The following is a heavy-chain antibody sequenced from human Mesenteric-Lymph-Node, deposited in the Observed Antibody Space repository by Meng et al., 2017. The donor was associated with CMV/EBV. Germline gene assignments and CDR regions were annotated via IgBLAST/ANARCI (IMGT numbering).Heavy chain of an antibody. CDR3: GRGQQTFDP. CDR2: ISPNTGDT. Sequence: QVQLVQSGAEVKKPGASVKVSCKASGYSFTGYSIHWVRPAPGQGLEWMGRISPNTGDTIYEENFQGRVTMTRDTSINTAYMELSSLTSDDTAVYYCGRGQQTFDPWGQGTLVTVSS. V-gene: IGHV1-2*06. CDR1: GYSFTGYS. J-gene: IGHJ5*02. D-gene: IGHD1-1*01.